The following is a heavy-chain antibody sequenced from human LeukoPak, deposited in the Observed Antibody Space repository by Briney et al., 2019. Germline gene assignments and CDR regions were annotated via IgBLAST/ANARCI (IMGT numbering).Heavy chain of an antibody. D-gene: IGHD2-21*02. CDR3: TAALPWFDP. CDR2: IKSKIDGGTI. Sequence: GESLRLSCAASGFAFKNAWMSWVRQAPGKGLEWVGRIKSKIDGGTIDYAGPVKGRFTISRDDSRNTVSLQMNSLKIEDTAVYYCTAALPWFDPWGQGTLVTVSS. V-gene: IGHV3-15*01. J-gene: IGHJ5*02. CDR1: GFAFKNAW.